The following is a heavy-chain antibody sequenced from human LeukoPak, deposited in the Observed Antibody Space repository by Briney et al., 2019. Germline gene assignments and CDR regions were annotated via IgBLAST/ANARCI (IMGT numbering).Heavy chain of an antibody. CDR3: ARGLGTAMTFDY. Sequence: SETLSLACAVYGGSFSGYYWSWIRQPPGKGLEWIGEINHSGSTNYNPSLKSRVTISVDTSKNQFSLKLSSVTAADTAVYYCARGLGTAMTFDYWGQGTLVTVSS. CDR1: GGSFSGYY. J-gene: IGHJ4*02. V-gene: IGHV4-34*01. D-gene: IGHD5-18*01. CDR2: INHSGST.